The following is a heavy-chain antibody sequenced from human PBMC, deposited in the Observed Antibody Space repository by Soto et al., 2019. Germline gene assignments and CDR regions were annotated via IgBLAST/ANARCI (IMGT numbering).Heavy chain of an antibody. J-gene: IGHJ3*02. CDR3: AALRVVVTTSLVFDI. Sequence: ASVKVSCKASGFTFTSSAVQWVRQARGQRLEWIGWIVVGSGNTNYAQKFQERVTITRDMSTSTAYMELSSLRSEDTAVYYCAALRVVVTTSLVFDIWGQGTMVTVSS. V-gene: IGHV1-58*01. CDR1: GFTFTSSA. CDR2: IVVGSGNT. D-gene: IGHD3-22*01.